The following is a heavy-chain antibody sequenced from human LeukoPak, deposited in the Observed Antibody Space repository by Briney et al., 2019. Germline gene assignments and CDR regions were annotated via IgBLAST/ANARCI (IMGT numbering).Heavy chain of an antibody. Sequence: GGSLRLSRAASGFTFSSYWMSWVRQAPGKGLEWVANIKQDGSERYYVDSLKGQFTISRDNAKNSLYLQMNSLRAEDTAVYYCARGSYYYDSSGYYYANFDYWGQGTLVTVSS. V-gene: IGHV3-7*01. D-gene: IGHD3-22*01. CDR3: ARGSYYYDSSGYYYANFDY. CDR1: GFTFSSYW. CDR2: IKQDGSER. J-gene: IGHJ4*02.